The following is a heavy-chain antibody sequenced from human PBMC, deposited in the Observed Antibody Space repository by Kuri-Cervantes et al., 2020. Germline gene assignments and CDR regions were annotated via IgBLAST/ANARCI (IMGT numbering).Heavy chain of an antibody. J-gene: IGHJ4*02. V-gene: IGHV3-7*01. CDR1: GFTFSSYW. Sequence: GGSLRLSCAASGFTFSSYWMSWVRQAPGKGLEWVANIKQDGSEKYYADSVKGRFTISRDNSKNTLYLQMNSLRAEDTAVYYCARSITIFGPTVDYWGQGTLVTVSS. CDR2: IKQDGSEK. CDR3: ARSITIFGPTVDY. D-gene: IGHD3-3*01.